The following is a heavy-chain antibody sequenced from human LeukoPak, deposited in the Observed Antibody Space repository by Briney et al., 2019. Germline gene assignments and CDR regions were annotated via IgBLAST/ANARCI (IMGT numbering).Heavy chain of an antibody. CDR2: IYTSGST. CDR3: ARFPCSGDSCYSGIRAFDI. Sequence: SQTLSLTCTVSGGSISSGSYYWSWIRQPAGKGLEWIGRIYTSGSTNYNPSLKSRVTISVDTSKNQFSLKLSSVTAADTAVYYCARFPCSGDSCYSGIRAFDIWGQGTMVTVSS. D-gene: IGHD2-15*01. CDR1: GGSISSGSYY. V-gene: IGHV4-61*02. J-gene: IGHJ3*02.